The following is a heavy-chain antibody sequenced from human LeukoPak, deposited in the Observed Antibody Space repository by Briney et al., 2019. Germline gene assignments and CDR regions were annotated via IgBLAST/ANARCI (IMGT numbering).Heavy chain of an antibody. CDR2: IHISGST. V-gene: IGHV4-61*09. CDR3: ARIALGDYVWGSYRPTLAFDI. D-gene: IGHD3-16*02. J-gene: IGHJ3*02. CDR1: GGSISSGSYC. Sequence: PSETLSLTCTVSGGSISSGSYCWSWIRQSAGKGLEWIGHIHISGSTNCNPSLKSRVTISVDTSKNQFSLKLSSVTAADTAVYYCARIALGDYVWGSYRPTLAFDIWGQGTMVTVSS.